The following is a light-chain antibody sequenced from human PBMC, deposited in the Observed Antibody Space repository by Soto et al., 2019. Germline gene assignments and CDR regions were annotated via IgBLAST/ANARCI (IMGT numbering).Light chain of an antibody. J-gene: IGKJ5*01. CDR3: QKYNSAPLIT. Sequence: DIQLTQAPSFLSASAGDRVTITCRASQVISSYLAWYQQKPGRAPKLLIYAASTLQSGVPSRFSGSGSGTDFTLTISSLQPEDVATYYCQKYNSAPLITFGQGTRLEIK. CDR2: AAS. V-gene: IGKV1-27*01. CDR1: QVISSY.